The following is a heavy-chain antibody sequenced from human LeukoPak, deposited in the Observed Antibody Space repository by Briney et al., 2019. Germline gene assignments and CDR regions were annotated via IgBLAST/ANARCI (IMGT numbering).Heavy chain of an antibody. CDR3: ARDVLVGYYYGSGSYSSWFDP. CDR1: GYTFTSYG. Sequence: GASVKVSCKASGYTFTSYGISWVRQAPGQGLEWMGWISAYNGNTNYAQKLQGRVTMTTDTSTSTAYMELRSLRSDDTAVYYCARDVLVGYYYGSGSYSSWFDPWGQGTLVTVSS. CDR2: ISAYNGNT. J-gene: IGHJ5*02. D-gene: IGHD3-10*01. V-gene: IGHV1-18*01.